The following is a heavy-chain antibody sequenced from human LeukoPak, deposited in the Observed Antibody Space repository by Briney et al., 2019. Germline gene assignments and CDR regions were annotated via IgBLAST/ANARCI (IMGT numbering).Heavy chain of an antibody. CDR3: ARADTVLMVGGDAFDI. V-gene: IGHV1-2*02. CDR1: GYTFTGYY. J-gene: IGHJ3*02. Sequence: ASVKVSCKASGYTFTGYYMHWVRQAPGQGLEWMGWINPNSGGTNYAQKFQGRVTMTRDTSISTAYMELSRLRSDDTAVYYCARADTVLMVGGDAFDIWGQGTMVTVSS. D-gene: IGHD2-8*01. CDR2: INPNSGGT.